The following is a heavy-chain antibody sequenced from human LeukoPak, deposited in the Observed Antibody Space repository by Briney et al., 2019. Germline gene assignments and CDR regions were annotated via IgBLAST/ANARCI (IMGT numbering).Heavy chain of an antibody. V-gene: IGHV5-51*01. Sequence: GESLKISCKGSGYSFPNYWIGWVRQMPGKGLEWMGIIYPGDSHTRYSPSFQDQVIISVDKSISTAYLQWSSLKASDTAMYYCARGPYAYTSSATLGSYNWFDPGAREAWSPSPQ. J-gene: IGHJ5*02. CDR1: GYSFPNYW. D-gene: IGHD2-2*02. CDR3: ARGPYAYTSSATLGSYNWFDP. CDR2: IYPGDSHT.